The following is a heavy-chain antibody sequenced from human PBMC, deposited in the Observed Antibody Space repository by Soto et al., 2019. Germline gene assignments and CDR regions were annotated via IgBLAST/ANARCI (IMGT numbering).Heavy chain of an antibody. CDR1: GFTFSNFA. V-gene: IGHV3-30-3*01. CDR3: ARDTFESSGYSFGHLSH. D-gene: IGHD3-22*01. J-gene: IGHJ4*02. CDR2: ISYDGFNK. Sequence: PGGSLRLSCEASGFTFSNFALYWVRQAPGKGLEWVAVISYDGFNKYHADSVKGRFTISRDDSQNTVFLQMGSLRLEDTAVYYCARDTFESSGYSFGHLSHWGQAAVVPVSP.